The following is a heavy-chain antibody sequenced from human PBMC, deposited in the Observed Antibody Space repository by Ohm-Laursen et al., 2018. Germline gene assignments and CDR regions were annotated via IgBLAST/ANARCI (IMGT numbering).Heavy chain of an antibody. CDR3: ARLIMITFGGGLSGGTPDY. D-gene: IGHD3-16*01. CDR2: IYYSGST. Sequence: SDTLSLTCTVSGGSISSSSYYWGWIRQPPGKGLEWIGSIYYSGSTYYNPSLKSRVTISVDTSKNQFSLKLSSVTAADTAVYYCARLIMITFGGGLSGGTPDYWGQGTLVTVSS. CDR1: GGSISSSSYY. J-gene: IGHJ4*02. V-gene: IGHV4-39*01.